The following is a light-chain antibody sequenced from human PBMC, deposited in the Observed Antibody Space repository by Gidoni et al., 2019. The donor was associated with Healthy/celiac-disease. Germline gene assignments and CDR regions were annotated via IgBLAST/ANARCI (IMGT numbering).Light chain of an antibody. CDR3: QQYNNWPPLT. V-gene: IGKV3-15*01. CDR2: GAS. Sequence: EIGMTQSPVSLSVTPGERATLSCRASQSVSSNLAWYQQKPGQAPPLLIYGASTRATGIPARFSGSGSGTEFTLTISGLQSEDFAVDYCQQYNNWPPLTFGGGTKVEIK. CDR1: QSVSSN. J-gene: IGKJ4*01.